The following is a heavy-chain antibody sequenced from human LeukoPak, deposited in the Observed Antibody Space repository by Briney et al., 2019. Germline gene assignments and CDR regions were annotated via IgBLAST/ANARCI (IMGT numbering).Heavy chain of an antibody. J-gene: IGHJ4*02. V-gene: IGHV4-34*01. D-gene: IGHD3-22*01. CDR3: ARGRNYYDSSGYYYHY. CDR1: GGSFSGYY. Sequence: SETLSLTCAVDGGSFSGYYWSWIRQPPGKGLEWIGEINHSGSTNYNPSLKSRVTISVDTSKNQFSLKLSSVTAADTAVYYCARGRNYYDSSGYYYHYWGQGTLVTVSS. CDR2: INHSGST.